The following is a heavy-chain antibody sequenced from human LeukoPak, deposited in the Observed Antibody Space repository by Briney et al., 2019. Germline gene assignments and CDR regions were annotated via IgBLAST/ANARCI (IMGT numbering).Heavy chain of an antibody. CDR2: IYYSGST. CDR3: ATTTTVRGTYYMDV. Sequence: SETLSLSCTVSGGSISSYYWSWIRQPPGKGLERIGYIYYSGSTNYNPSLKSRVTISVDTSKNRFSLKLRSVTAADTAVYYCATTTTVRGTYYMDVWGKGTTVTVSS. V-gene: IGHV4-59*01. J-gene: IGHJ6*03. CDR1: GGSISSYY. D-gene: IGHD3-10*01.